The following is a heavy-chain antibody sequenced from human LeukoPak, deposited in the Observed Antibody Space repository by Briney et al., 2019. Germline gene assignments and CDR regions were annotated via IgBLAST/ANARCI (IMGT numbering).Heavy chain of an antibody. CDR2: ITTNTGNP. D-gene: IGHD3-9*01. Sequence: ASVKVSCKASGYTFTSYAMNWVRQAPGQGLEWVGWITTNTGNPTYAQGFTGRFVFSLDTSVSTAYLQISSLKAEDTAVYYCARDHDPPFDWSTNWFDPWGQGTLVTVSS. CDR3: ARDHDPPFDWSTNWFDP. V-gene: IGHV7-4-1*02. CDR1: GYTFTSYA. J-gene: IGHJ5*02.